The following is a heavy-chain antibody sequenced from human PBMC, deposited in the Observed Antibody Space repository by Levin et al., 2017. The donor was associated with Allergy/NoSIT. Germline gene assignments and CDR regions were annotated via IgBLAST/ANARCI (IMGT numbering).Heavy chain of an antibody. CDR3: ARDGGYCSGGRCYSGYYYGMDV. Sequence: SCAASGFTFSSYRMKWVRQAPEKGLEWVASISSSGDYVDYGDSVKGRFTISRDNAENSLYLQMNSLRAEDTAVYYCARDGGYCSGGRCYSGYYYGMDVWGQGTTVTVSS. D-gene: IGHD2-15*01. J-gene: IGHJ6*02. CDR1: GFTFSSYR. CDR2: ISSSGDYV. V-gene: IGHV3-21*01.